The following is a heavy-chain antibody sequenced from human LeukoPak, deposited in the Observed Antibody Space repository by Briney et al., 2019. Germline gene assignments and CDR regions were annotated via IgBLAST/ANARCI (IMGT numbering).Heavy chain of an antibody. Sequence: PSETLSLTCTVSGGSFSSYYWSWIRQPPGKGLEWIGYIYYSGSTNYNPSLKSRVTISVDTSKNQFSLKLSSVTAADTAVYYCARLVAPQYYYYYYGMDVWGQGTTVTVSS. J-gene: IGHJ6*02. D-gene: IGHD2-15*01. CDR2: IYYSGST. CDR1: GGSFSSYY. CDR3: ARLVAPQYYYYYYGMDV. V-gene: IGHV4-59*08.